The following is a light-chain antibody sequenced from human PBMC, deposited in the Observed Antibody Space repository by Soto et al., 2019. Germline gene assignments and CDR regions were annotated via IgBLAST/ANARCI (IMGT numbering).Light chain of an antibody. J-gene: IGLJ1*01. V-gene: IGLV2-23*01. Sequence: QSVLTQPASVSGSPGQSITISRTGTSNDVGSYNFVSWYQQHPGKAPKLVIYEGSKRPSGVSNRFSGSKSGNTASLTISGLQAEDEADYYCCSYAGSSTLYVFGTGPRSPS. CDR3: CSYAGSSTLYV. CDR1: SNDVGSYNF. CDR2: EGS.